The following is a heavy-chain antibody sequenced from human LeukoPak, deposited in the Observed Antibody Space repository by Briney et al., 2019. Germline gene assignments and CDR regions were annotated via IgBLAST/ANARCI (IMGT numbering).Heavy chain of an antibody. Sequence: ASVKVSCKASGYTFTCYYMHWVRQASGQGLEWMGWINPNSGGTNYAQKFQGRVTMTRDTSISTAYMELSRLRSDDTAVYYCARDRRTAVAGNFDYWGQGTLVTVSS. CDR3: ARDRRTAVAGNFDY. CDR1: GYTFTCYY. V-gene: IGHV1-2*02. J-gene: IGHJ4*02. D-gene: IGHD6-19*01. CDR2: INPNSGGT.